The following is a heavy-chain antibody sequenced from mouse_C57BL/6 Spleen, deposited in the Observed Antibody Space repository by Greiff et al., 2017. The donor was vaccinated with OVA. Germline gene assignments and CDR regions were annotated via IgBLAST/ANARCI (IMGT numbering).Heavy chain of an antibody. D-gene: IGHD1-1*01. J-gene: IGHJ2*01. Sequence: QVQLQQPGAELVKPGASVKLSCKASGYTFTSYWMHWVKQRPGQGLEWIGMIHPNSGSTNYNEKFKSKATLTVDKSSSTAYMQHSSLTSEDSAVYYCASRHYYGSSYFFDYWGQGTTLTVSS. CDR1: GYTFTSYW. CDR3: ASRHYYGSSYFFDY. V-gene: IGHV1-64*01. CDR2: IHPNSGST.